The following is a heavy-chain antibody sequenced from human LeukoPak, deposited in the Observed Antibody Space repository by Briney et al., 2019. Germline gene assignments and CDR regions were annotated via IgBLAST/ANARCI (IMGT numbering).Heavy chain of an antibody. CDR1: GFTFTSSA. CDR3: AAGSAGADAFDI. V-gene: IGHV1-58*01. CDR2: IVVGSGNT. Sequence: SVKVSCKASGFTFTSSAVQWVRQARGQRLEWIGWIVVGSGNTNYAQKFQERVTITRDMSTSTAYMELSSLRSEDTAVYYCAAGSAGADAFDIWGQGTMVTVSS. D-gene: IGHD1-1*01. J-gene: IGHJ3*02.